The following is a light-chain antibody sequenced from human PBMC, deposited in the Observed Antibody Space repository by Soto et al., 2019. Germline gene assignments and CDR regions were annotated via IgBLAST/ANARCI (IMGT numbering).Light chain of an antibody. J-gene: IGKJ2*01. Sequence: EIVMTQSPATLSVSPGGSATLSCRASQHVSSNFAWYRQKPGQAPTLLIYRASTRATGIPARFSGSGSGTEVTLTISSLQSEDFAVYYWQQYNNWPYTFGQGTKLEIK. CDR2: RAS. CDR3: QQYNNWPYT. CDR1: QHVSSN. V-gene: IGKV3-15*01.